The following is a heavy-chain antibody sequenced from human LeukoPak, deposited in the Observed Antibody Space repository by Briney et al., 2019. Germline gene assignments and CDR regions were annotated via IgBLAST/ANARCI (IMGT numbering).Heavy chain of an antibody. CDR2: ISGSGGST. CDR3: AKYSGSYTDYFDY. D-gene: IGHD1-26*01. V-gene: IGHV3-23*01. J-gene: IGHJ4*02. Sequence: ETLSLTCAVYGGSFSGYYWSWIRQPPGKGLEWVSAISGSGGSTYYADSVKGRFTISRDNSKNTLYLQMNSLRAEDTAVYYCAKYSGSYTDYFDYWGQGTLVTVSS. CDR1: GGSFSGYY.